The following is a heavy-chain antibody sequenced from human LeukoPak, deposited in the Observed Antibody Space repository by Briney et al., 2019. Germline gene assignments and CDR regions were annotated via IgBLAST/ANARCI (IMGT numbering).Heavy chain of an antibody. CDR3: ARDGTTVGATDY. V-gene: IGHV4-4*02. CDR2: IYHSGST. Sequence: SETLSLTCAVSGGSISSSNWWSWVRQPPGRGLEWIGEIYHSGSTNYNPSLKSRVTISVDKSKNHFSLKLTSVTAADTAVYYCARDGTTVGATDYWGQGTLATVSS. D-gene: IGHD1-26*01. CDR1: GGSISSSNW. J-gene: IGHJ4*02.